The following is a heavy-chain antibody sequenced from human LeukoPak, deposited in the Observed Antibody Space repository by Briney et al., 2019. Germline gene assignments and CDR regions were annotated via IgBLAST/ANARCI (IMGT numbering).Heavy chain of an antibody. D-gene: IGHD1-1*01. CDR1: GGSISSGSYY. Sequence: PSETLSLTCTVSGGSISSGSYYWSWIRQPAGKGLEWIGRIYTSGSTNYNPSLKSRVTISVDTSKNQFSLKLSSVTAADTAVYYCARDPPVLEPAAEWGQGTLVTVSS. V-gene: IGHV4-61*02. J-gene: IGHJ4*02. CDR2: IYTSGST. CDR3: ARDPPVLEPAAE.